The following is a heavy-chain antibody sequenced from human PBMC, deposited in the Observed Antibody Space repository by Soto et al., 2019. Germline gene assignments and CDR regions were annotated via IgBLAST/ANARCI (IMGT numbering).Heavy chain of an antibody. Sequence: EVQLVESGGGLIQPGGSLRLSCAASGFTVSSNYMSWVRQAPGKGLEWVSVIYSGGSTYYADSVKGRFTISRDNSKNTLYLQMNSLRAEDTAVYYCASYYGDYVGLYYGMDVWGQGTTVPVSS. D-gene: IGHD4-17*01. CDR3: ASYYGDYVGLYYGMDV. J-gene: IGHJ6*02. CDR1: GFTVSSNY. V-gene: IGHV3-53*01. CDR2: IYSGGST.